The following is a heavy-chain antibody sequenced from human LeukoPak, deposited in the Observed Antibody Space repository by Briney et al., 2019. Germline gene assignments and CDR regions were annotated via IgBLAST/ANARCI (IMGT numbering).Heavy chain of an antibody. V-gene: IGHV1-8*01. CDR3: ARDILGPEYRWLSPDIVEVPATHYYFDY. CDR1: GYTFTSYD. J-gene: IGHJ4*02. CDR2: MNPNSGNT. D-gene: IGHD2-2*01. Sequence: GASVKVSCKASGYTFTSYDINWVRQATGQGLEWMGWMNPNSGNTGYAQKFQGRVAMTRNTSISTAYMELSSLRSDDTAVYYCARDILGPEYRWLSPDIVEVPATHYYFDYWGQGTLVTVSS.